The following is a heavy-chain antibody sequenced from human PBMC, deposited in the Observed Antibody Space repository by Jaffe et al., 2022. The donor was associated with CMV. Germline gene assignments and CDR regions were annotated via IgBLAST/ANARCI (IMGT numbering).Heavy chain of an antibody. CDR3: ARDRDYYYDSSGYKPPLGY. CDR1: GFTFSSYS. CDR2: ISSSSSYI. V-gene: IGHV3-21*01. D-gene: IGHD3-22*01. J-gene: IGHJ4*02. Sequence: EVQLVESGGGLVKPGGSLRLSCAASGFTFSSYSMNWVRQAPGKGLEWVSSISSSSSYIYYADSVKGRFTISRDNAKNSLYLQMNSLRAEDTAVYYCARDRDYYYDSSGYKPPLGYWGQGTLVTVSS.